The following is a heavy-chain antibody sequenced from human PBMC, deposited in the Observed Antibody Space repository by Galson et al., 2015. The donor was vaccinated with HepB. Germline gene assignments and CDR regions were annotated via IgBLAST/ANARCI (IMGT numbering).Heavy chain of an antibody. Sequence: ALRLSCAASGFTFSSYGMHWVRQAPGKGLEWVAVISYDGSNKYYADSVKGRFTISRDNSKNTLYLQMNSLRAEDTAVYYCAKDRGSGSGPGDAFDIWGQGTMVTVSS. D-gene: IGHD3-10*01. J-gene: IGHJ3*02. CDR1: GFTFSSYG. CDR3: AKDRGSGSGPGDAFDI. V-gene: IGHV3-30*18. CDR2: ISYDGSNK.